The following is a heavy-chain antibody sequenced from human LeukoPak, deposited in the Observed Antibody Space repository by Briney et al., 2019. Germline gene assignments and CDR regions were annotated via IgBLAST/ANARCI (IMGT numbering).Heavy chain of an antibody. Sequence: PGGSLRLSCAASGFTLSSYWMSWVRQAPGKGLEWVANIKQEGSEKYYVDSVKGRFTIPRDNAKNSLYLQMNSLIAEDTAVYYCAREGEAAMVSFAFDYWGQGTLVTVSS. D-gene: IGHD5-18*01. J-gene: IGHJ4*02. V-gene: IGHV3-7*01. CDR2: IKQEGSEK. CDR1: GFTLSSYW. CDR3: AREGEAAMVSFAFDY.